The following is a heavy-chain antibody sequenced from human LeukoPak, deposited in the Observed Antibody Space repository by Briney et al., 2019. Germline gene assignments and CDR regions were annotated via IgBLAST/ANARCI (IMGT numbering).Heavy chain of an antibody. Sequence: GESLKISCKGSGYSFSTYWIGWVRQMPGKGLEWMGIIYPSDSDTRYSPSFQGQVTISADKSISTAFLQWSSLKASDTAMYYCVRLAYDGSGQKDFRPFDYWGQGTLVTVSS. V-gene: IGHV5-51*01. CDR3: VRLAYDGSGQKDFRPFDY. CDR2: IYPSDSDT. J-gene: IGHJ4*02. D-gene: IGHD3-22*01. CDR1: GYSFSTYW.